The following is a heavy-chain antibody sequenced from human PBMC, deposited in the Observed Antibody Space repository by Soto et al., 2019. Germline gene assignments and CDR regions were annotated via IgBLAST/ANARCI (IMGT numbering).Heavy chain of an antibody. V-gene: IGHV3-11*01. CDR1: GFTFSDYY. J-gene: IGHJ3*02. D-gene: IGHD3-16*01. CDR3: ARGLYTGGDAFDI. Sequence: AVGSLRLSCAASGFTFSDYYMSWIRQAPGKGLEWVSYISSSGSTIYYADSVKGRFTISRDNAKNSLYLQMNSLRAEDTAVYYCARGLYTGGDAFDIWGQGTMVTVSS. CDR2: ISSSGSTI.